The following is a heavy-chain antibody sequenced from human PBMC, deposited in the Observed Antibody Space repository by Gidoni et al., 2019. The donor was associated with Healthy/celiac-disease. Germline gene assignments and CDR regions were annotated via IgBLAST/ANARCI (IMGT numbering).Heavy chain of an antibody. J-gene: IGHJ3*02. V-gene: IGHV4-39*01. Sequence: QLQLQESGPGLVKPSETLSLTCPVPGGSISSSSYYWGWIRQPPGKGLEWIGSIYYSGSTYYNPSLKSRVTISVDTSKNQFSLKLSSVTAADTAVYYCAGGGSYYYDSSGNPENAFDIWGQGTMVTVSS. CDR1: GGSISSSSYY. D-gene: IGHD3-22*01. CDR2: IYYSGST. CDR3: AGGGSYYYDSSGNPENAFDI.